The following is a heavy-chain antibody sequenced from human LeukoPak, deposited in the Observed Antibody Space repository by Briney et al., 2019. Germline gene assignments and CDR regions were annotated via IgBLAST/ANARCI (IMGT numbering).Heavy chain of an antibody. CDR2: IYNSGST. V-gene: IGHV4-4*08. CDR1: GGSISSYY. J-gene: IGHJ4*02. Sequence: SETLSLTCTVSGGSISSYYWSWIRQPPGKGLEWIGYIYNSGSTNYNPSLESRVTISVDTSNNHFSLNLNSVTAADTAVYYCARDGGIMHRYLDSWGQGILVTVSS. CDR3: ARDGGIMHRYLDS. D-gene: IGHD1-26*01.